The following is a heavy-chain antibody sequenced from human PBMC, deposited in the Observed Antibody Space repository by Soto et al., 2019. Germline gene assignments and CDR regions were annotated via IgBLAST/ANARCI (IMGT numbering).Heavy chain of an antibody. Sequence: SVKVSCKASGGAFSSYTISWVRQAPGQGLEWMGRIIPILGIANYAQKFQGRVTITADKSTSTAYMELSSLRSEDTAVYYCARETYHNWFDPWGQGTLVTVSS. CDR1: GGAFSSYT. D-gene: IGHD2-2*01. V-gene: IGHV1-69*04. CDR2: IIPILGIA. J-gene: IGHJ5*02. CDR3: ARETYHNWFDP.